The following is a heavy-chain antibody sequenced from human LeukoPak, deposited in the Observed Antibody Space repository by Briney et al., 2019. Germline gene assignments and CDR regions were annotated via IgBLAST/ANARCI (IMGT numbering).Heavy chain of an antibody. CDR1: GYTFTSYY. V-gene: IGHV1-46*01. J-gene: IGHJ4*02. CDR2: INPSGGST. CDR3: ARDWDSNFDY. Sequence: ASVKVSCKASGYTFTSYYMHWVRQAPGQGLEWMGIINPSGGSTSYAQKLQGRVTMTTDTSTSTAYMELRSLRSDDTAVYYCARDWDSNFDYWGQGTLVTVSS. D-gene: IGHD1-26*01.